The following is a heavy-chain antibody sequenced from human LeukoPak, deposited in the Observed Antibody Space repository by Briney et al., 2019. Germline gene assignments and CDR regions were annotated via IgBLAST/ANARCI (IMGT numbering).Heavy chain of an antibody. D-gene: IGHD1-26*01. Sequence: PSETLSLTCTVSGGSISSYYWSWIRPPPGEGLEWIGYIYYSGSTNYNPSLKSRVTISVDTSKNQFSLKLSSVTAADTAVYYCARWEWELLLFDYWGQGTLVTVSS. J-gene: IGHJ4*02. CDR2: IYYSGST. CDR3: ARWEWELLLFDY. V-gene: IGHV4-59*01. CDR1: GGSISSYY.